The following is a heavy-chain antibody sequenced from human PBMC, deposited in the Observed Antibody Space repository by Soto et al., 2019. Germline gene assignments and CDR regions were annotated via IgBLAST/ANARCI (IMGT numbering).Heavy chain of an antibody. V-gene: IGHV1-3*05. CDR2: INAGNGNT. Sequence: QVQLVQSGAEEKKPGASVKVSCKASEYTFTGYAMHWVRQAPGQRLEWMGWINAGNGNTKYSQKFQGRVTITRDTSASTAYMELSSLRSEDTAVFSCARAVAVPADFDYWGQGTLVTVSS. D-gene: IGHD6-19*01. J-gene: IGHJ4*02. CDR3: ARAVAVPADFDY. CDR1: EYTFTGYA.